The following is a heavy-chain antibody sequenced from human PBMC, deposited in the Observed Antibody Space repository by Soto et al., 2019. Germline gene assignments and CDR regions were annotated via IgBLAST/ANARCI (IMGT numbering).Heavy chain of an antibody. CDR3: ARARYGSGMGGY. CDR1: GGSFSGYY. J-gene: IGHJ4*02. D-gene: IGHD3-10*01. Sequence: QVQLQQWGAGLLKPSETLSLTCAVYGGSFSGYYWSWIRQPPGKGLEWIGEINHSGSTHYNPSLTSRVPIPVDPTKNQFSLKLSSVTAADTAVYYCARARYGSGMGGYWGQGTLVTVSS. V-gene: IGHV4-34*01. CDR2: INHSGST.